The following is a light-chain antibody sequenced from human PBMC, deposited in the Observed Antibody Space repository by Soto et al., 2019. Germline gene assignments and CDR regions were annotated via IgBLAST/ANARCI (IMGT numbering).Light chain of an antibody. J-gene: IGKJ1*01. Sequence: EIVLTQSPGTLSLSLGERATLSCRASQTVSSRSLAWYQQKPGQAPKLLIYDASSRATGIPDRFGGSGSGTDFTLTINRLEPDDFAVYYCQQYGSSWRTFGQGTKVEIK. CDR2: DAS. V-gene: IGKV3-20*01. CDR1: QTVSSRS. CDR3: QQYGSSWRT.